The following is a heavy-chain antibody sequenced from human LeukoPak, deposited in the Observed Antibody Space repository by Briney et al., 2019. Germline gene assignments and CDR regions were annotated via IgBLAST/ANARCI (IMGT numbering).Heavy chain of an antibody. J-gene: IGHJ4*02. CDR3: ARQLGSSGVDFDY. D-gene: IGHD3-22*01. CDR2: INHSGST. CDR1: GGSFSGYY. V-gene: IGHV4-34*01. Sequence: SETLSLTCAVYGGSFSGYYWSWIRQPPGKGLEWIGEINHSGSTNYNPSLKSRVTISVDTSKNQFSLKLSSVTAADTAVYYCARQLGSSGVDFDYWGQGTLVTVSS.